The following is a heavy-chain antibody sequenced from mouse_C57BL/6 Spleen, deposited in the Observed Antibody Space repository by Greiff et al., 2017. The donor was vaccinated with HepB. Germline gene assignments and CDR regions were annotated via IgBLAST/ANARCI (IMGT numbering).Heavy chain of an antibody. CDR2: IYPGSGST. V-gene: IGHV1-55*01. CDR1: GYTFTSYW. D-gene: IGHD2-2*01. CDR3: ARGRAIYYGYDGGFAY. J-gene: IGHJ3*01. Sequence: QVQLKQPGAELVKPGASVKMSCKASGYTFTSYWITWVKQRPGQGLEWIGDIYPGSGSTNYNEKFKSKATLTVDTSSSTAYMQLSSLTSEDSAVYYCARGRAIYYGYDGGFAYWGQGTLVTVSA.